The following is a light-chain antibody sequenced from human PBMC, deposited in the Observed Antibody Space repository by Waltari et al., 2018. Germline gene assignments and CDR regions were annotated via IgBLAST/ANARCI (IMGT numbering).Light chain of an antibody. Sequence: QSALTQPPSVSGSPGQSVTISCTGTSSDVGSYNRVSWYQQPPGTAPNLMIYEVSHRPSGVPDRFSGSKSGNTASLTISGLQAEDEADYYCSSYTSSSTLVFGGGTKLTVL. J-gene: IGLJ2*01. CDR1: SSDVGSYNR. CDR2: EVS. V-gene: IGLV2-18*02. CDR3: SSYTSSSTLV.